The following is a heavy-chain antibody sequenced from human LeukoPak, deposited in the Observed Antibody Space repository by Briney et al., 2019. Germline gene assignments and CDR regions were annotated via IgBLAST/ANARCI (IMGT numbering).Heavy chain of an antibody. V-gene: IGHV1-18*01. Sequence: ASVKVSCKASGYSFTSYGITWVRQAPGQGLEWMGWISGYNGNTKYAQKFQGRVTMTTDTSTSTAYMELRSLRSDNTAVYYCARDYGDYPSYWGQGTLVTVSS. J-gene: IGHJ4*02. CDR2: ISGYNGNT. CDR3: ARDYGDYPSY. D-gene: IGHD4-17*01. CDR1: GYSFTSYG.